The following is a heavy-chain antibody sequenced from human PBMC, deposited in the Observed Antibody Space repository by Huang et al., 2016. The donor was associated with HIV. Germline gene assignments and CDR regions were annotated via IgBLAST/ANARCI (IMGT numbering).Heavy chain of an antibody. J-gene: IGHJ6*02. CDR1: GYSVAKYW. D-gene: IGHD5-18*01. CDR2: NHPDDAYH. V-gene: IGHV5-51*01. Sequence: EEQLVQSGAEVKKPGESLTISCEGSGYSVAKYWMGWGGQVPGKGREWMGINHPDDAYHGYSPSCQGEVSSAADKSISTAYLQWSSRKASDTAMYYCARLDTARNYYYYGLDVWGQGTSVIVSS. CDR3: ARLDTARNYYYYGLDV.